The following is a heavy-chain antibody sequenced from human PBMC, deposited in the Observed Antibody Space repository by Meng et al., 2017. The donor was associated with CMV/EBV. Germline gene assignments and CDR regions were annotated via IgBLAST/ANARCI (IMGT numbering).Heavy chain of an antibody. CDR1: GYY. D-gene: IGHD3-22*01. Sequence: GYYLSWIRQHPEKGLEWIGYIYYSGNTYYNPSLKSRVTISVDTSKDQFSLRLISVTAADTAVYYCARTGHPDYYDSTSYYTEYFQYWGQGSLVTVSS. V-gene: IGHV4-31*02. J-gene: IGHJ1*01. CDR2: IYYSGNT. CDR3: ARTGHPDYYDSTSYYTEYFQY.